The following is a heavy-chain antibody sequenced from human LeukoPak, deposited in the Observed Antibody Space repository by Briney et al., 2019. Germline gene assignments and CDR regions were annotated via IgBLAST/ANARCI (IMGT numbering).Heavy chain of an antibody. Sequence: GASVKVSCKASGYTFTGYYMHWVRQAPGQGLEWMGWINPNSGGTNYAQKFQGRVTMTRDTSISTAYMELSRLRSDDTAVYYCAREPRIAARAFRDHNWFDPWGQGTLVTVSS. CDR1: GYTFTGYY. CDR3: AREPRIAARAFRDHNWFDP. J-gene: IGHJ5*02. CDR2: INPNSGGT. V-gene: IGHV1-2*02. D-gene: IGHD6-6*01.